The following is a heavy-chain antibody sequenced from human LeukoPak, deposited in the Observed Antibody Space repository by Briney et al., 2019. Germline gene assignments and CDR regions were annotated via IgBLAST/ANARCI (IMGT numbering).Heavy chain of an antibody. D-gene: IGHD3-3*02. Sequence: GSLRLSCAASGFTFSSYSMNWVRQAPGKGLEWVSYISSSSSTIYYADSVKGRFTVSRETAKNTVILEMNSLRVDDTAVYFCARGGPTNIFGFDTWGQGALLTVSS. CDR3: ARGGPTNIFGFDT. V-gene: IGHV3-48*01. J-gene: IGHJ4*02. CDR1: GFTFSSYS. CDR2: ISSSSSTI.